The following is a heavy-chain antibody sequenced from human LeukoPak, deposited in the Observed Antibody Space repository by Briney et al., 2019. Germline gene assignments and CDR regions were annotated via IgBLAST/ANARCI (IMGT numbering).Heavy chain of an antibody. Sequence: GASVKVSCKASGGTFSSYAISWVRQAPGQGLEWMGGIIPIFGTANYAQKFQGRVTITADKSTSTAYMELSSLRSEDTAVYYCARTRFHRGYSYGSDYYYYMDVWGKGTTVTVSS. J-gene: IGHJ6*03. CDR3: ARTRFHRGYSYGSDYYYYMDV. V-gene: IGHV1-69*06. CDR2: IIPIFGTA. CDR1: GGTFSSYA. D-gene: IGHD5-18*01.